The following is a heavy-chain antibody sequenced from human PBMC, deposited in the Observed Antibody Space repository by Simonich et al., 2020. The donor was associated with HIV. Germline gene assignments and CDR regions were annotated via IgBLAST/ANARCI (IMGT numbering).Heavy chain of an antibody. CDR2: IIWNNVSI. Sequence: EVQLVESGGGLVQPGRFLRISCAASGFTFDDYVMQEVRQAPAKCLKWFSSIIWNNVSIVYADSVKGRFTISRDNAKNSLYLQMNSLRAEDMALYYCAKDRYSSSSGSFDYWGQGTLVTVSS. D-gene: IGHD6-6*01. CDR1: GFTFDDYV. J-gene: IGHJ4*02. CDR3: AKDRYSSSSGSFDY. V-gene: IGHV3-9*03.